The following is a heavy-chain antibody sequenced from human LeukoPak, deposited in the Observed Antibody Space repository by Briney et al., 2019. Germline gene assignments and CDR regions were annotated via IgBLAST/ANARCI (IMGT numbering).Heavy chain of an antibody. D-gene: IGHD3-3*01. CDR1: GFTFSPHA. CDR2: ISGTGGST. CDR3: AKENDFWSSYQYYFDY. Sequence: QPGRSLRLSCAASGFTFSPHAMHWVRQAPGKGLEWVSGISGTGGSTYYADSVKGRFTISRDNSKNTLYLQMNSLRAEDTALYYCAKENDFWSSYQYYFDYWGQGTLVTVSS. V-gene: IGHV3-23*01. J-gene: IGHJ4*02.